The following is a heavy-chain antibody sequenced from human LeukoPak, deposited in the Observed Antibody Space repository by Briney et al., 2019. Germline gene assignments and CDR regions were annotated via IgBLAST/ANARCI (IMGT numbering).Heavy chain of an antibody. Sequence: ASVKVSCKASGGTFSSYAISWVRQAPGQGLEWMGGIIPIFGTANYAQKFQGRVTITTDESTSTAYMELSSLRSEGTAVYYCTRVSLKGSTEYDYWGQGTLVTVSS. D-gene: IGHD2-15*01. J-gene: IGHJ4*02. CDR3: TRVSLKGSTEYDY. CDR1: GGTFSSYA. CDR2: IIPIFGTA. V-gene: IGHV1-69*05.